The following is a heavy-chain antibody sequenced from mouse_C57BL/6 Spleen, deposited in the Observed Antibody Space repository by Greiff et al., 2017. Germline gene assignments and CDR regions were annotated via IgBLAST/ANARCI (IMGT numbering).Heavy chain of an antibody. CDR3: ARAGLTGDLDFGG. CDR1: GFNFKNTY. V-gene: IGHV14-3*01. J-gene: IGHJ1*03. CDR2: IDPANGNT. Sequence: VQLKQSVAELVRPGASVKLSCKASGFNFKNTYMHWVKQRPEQGLEWIGRIDPANGNTKYASKFQGKATITADTSSNTAYLQLSSLTSEDSAIYFCARAGLTGDLDFGGWGTVTTVTVAS. D-gene: IGHD4-1*01.